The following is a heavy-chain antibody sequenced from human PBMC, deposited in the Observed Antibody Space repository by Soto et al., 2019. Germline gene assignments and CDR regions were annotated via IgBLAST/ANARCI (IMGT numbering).Heavy chain of an antibody. D-gene: IGHD3-16*01. Sequence: VQLVESGGGVVQPGRSLRLACAASGFTFSSYAMHRVRQAPGKELEWVAVISYDGSNKYYADSVKGRFTISRDNTKNTLYLQMNSLRAEDTAVYYCARAYEGDYFDYWGQGTLVTVSS. J-gene: IGHJ4*02. CDR2: ISYDGSNK. CDR1: GFTFSSYA. CDR3: ARAYEGDYFDY. V-gene: IGHV3-30-3*01.